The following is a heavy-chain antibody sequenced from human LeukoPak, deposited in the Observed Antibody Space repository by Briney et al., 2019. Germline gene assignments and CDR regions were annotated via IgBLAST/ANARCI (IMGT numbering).Heavy chain of an antibody. Sequence: GRSLRLSCSASGFTFDDYAMHWVRQAPGKGLEWVSSISCNSGTIGYAETVKGRFTISRDNAKNSLYLQMNSLRPEDTALYYCAKDVDSTWGSIDYWGQGILVTASS. J-gene: IGHJ4*02. CDR2: ISCNSGTI. CDR3: AKDVDSTWGSIDY. V-gene: IGHV3-9*01. CDR1: GFTFDDYA. D-gene: IGHD3-16*01.